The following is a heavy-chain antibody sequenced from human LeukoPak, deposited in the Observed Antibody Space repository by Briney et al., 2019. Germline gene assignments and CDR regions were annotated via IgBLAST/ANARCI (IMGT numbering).Heavy chain of an antibody. J-gene: IGHJ4*02. CDR3: ARSSTTLWELFDY. V-gene: IGHV5-51*01. Sequence: GESLKISCKGSGYSFTSYWIGWVRQMPGKGLEWMGIIYPGDSDTRCSPSFQGQVTISADKSISTAYLQWSSLKASDTAMYYCARSSTTLWELFDYWGQGTLVTVSS. D-gene: IGHD1-26*01. CDR1: GYSFTSYW. CDR2: IYPGDSDT.